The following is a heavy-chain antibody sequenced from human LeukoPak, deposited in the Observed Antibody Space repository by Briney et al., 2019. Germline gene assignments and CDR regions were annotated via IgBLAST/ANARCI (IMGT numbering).Heavy chain of an antibody. V-gene: IGHV4-30-4*01. CDR2: IHYSGNT. D-gene: IGHD4-23*01. CDR3: ARENNDYGGKKAFDY. J-gene: IGHJ4*02. CDR1: GGSSRIGDYF. Sequence: PSQTLSLTCAVSGGSSRIGDYFWSWIRQPPGKGLEWIGHIHYSGNTYYNPSLKSRVSISVDTSKNQFSLKLSSVSPAYPAAYYCARENNDYGGKKAFDYWGQGTLVTVSS.